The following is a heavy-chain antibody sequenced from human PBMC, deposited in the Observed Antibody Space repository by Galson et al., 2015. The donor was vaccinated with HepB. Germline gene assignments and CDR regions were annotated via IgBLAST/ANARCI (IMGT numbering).Heavy chain of an antibody. D-gene: IGHD5-24*01. Sequence: SLRLSCAASGFTFSSYRMNWARQAPGKGLEWVSSISSSSTNTYYVDSVKGRFTISRDNAKNSLSLQMNSLRAEDTAVYYCARNIDGYNWLADYWGQGTLVTVSS. J-gene: IGHJ4*02. V-gene: IGHV3-21*01. CDR2: ISSSSTNT. CDR3: ARNIDGYNWLADY. CDR1: GFTFSSYR.